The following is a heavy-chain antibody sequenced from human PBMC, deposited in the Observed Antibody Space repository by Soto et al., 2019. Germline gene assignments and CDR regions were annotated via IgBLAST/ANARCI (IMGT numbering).Heavy chain of an antibody. D-gene: IGHD1-7*01. Sequence: GGSLRLSCAASGFTFSSYSMNWVRQAPGKGLEWVSYISSSSSTIYYADSVKGRFTISRDNAKNSLYLQMNSLRAEDTAVYYCARLSRYNWNYYYYYYYMDVWGKGTTVTVSS. CDR2: ISSSSSTI. V-gene: IGHV3-48*01. J-gene: IGHJ6*03. CDR3: ARLSRYNWNYYYYYYYMDV. CDR1: GFTFSSYS.